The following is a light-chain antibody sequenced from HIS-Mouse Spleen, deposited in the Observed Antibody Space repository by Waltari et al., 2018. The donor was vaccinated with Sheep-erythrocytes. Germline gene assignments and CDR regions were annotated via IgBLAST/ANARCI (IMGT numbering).Light chain of an antibody. CDR2: DVS. CDR1: SSDVGGYNY. J-gene: IGLJ2*01. V-gene: IGLV2-11*01. CDR3: CSYAGSYTLV. Sequence: QSALTQPRSVSGSPGQSVTISCTGPSSDVGGYNYVPWYQHHPGKAPKLMIYDVSKRPSGVPDRFSGSKSGNTASLTISGLQAEDEADYYCCSYAGSYTLVFGGGTKLTVL.